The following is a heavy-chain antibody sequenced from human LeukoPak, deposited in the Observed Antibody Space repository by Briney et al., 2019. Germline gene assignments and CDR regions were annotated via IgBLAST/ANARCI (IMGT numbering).Heavy chain of an antibody. CDR2: IYDIGIT. V-gene: IGHV4-30-4*01. CDR3: ARVRPDYYYGVDV. CDR1: GGSISSGGYY. Sequence: SETLSLTCTVSGGSISSGGYYWSWIRQPPGKGLECIGYIYDIGITYYNPSLKSRLSISLDTSKNQFSLKVTSVTAADTAVYYCARVRPDYYYGVDVWGQGTTVTVSS. J-gene: IGHJ6*02.